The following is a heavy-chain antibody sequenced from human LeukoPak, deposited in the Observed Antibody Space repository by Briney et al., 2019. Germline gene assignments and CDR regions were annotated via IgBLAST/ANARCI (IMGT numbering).Heavy chain of an antibody. CDR2: ISYDGSNK. CDR3: ARDTDGLGY. V-gene: IGHV3-30-3*01. D-gene: IGHD6-6*01. Sequence: PGGSLRLSCAASGFTFSGYPIHWVCQAPGKGLVWVAVISYDGSNKYYADSVKGRFTISRDNSKNTLYLQMNSLRAEDTAVYYCARDTDGLGYWGQGTLVTVSS. J-gene: IGHJ4*02. CDR1: GFTFSGYP.